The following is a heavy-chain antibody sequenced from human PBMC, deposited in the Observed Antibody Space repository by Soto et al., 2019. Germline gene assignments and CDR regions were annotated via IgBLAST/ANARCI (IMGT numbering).Heavy chain of an antibody. CDR1: GFTFGDYA. V-gene: IGHV3-49*04. CDR2: IRSKAYGGTT. Sequence: PGGSLRLSCTASGFTFGDYAMSWVRQAPGKGLEWVGFIRSKAYGGTTEYAASVKGRFTISRDDSKSIAYLQMNSLKTEDTAVYYCTSDKPGNAFDIWGQGTMVTVSS. CDR3: TSDKPGNAFDI. J-gene: IGHJ3*02.